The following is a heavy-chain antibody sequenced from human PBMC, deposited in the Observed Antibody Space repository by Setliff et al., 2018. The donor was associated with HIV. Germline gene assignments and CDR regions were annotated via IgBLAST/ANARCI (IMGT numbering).Heavy chain of an antibody. V-gene: IGHV3-15*01. CDR2: ISSEGDGGTT. Sequence: PGGSLRLSCSASGFTFSSYSMNWVRQAPGKGLEWVSYISSEGDGGTTDYAGAVKGRFTISRDVSKDTLYLQMNSLKTEDTALYYCTTVSVIIIGYNYYFYMDVWGKGTTVTVSS. J-gene: IGHJ6*03. CDR3: TTVSVIIIGYNYYFYMDV. D-gene: IGHD3-3*01. CDR1: GFTFSSYS.